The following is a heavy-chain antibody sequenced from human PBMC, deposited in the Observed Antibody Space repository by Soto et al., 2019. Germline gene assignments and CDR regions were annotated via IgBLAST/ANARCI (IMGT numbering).Heavy chain of an antibody. D-gene: IGHD3-22*01. CDR2: IYHSGST. CDR1: GGSISSGGYS. CDR3: ARDRYYYDSSGYRAEYFQH. V-gene: IGHV4-30-2*01. Sequence: LSLTCAVSGGSISSGGYSWSWIRQPPGKGLEWIGYIYHSGSTYYNPSLKSRVTISVDRSKNQFSLKLSSVTAADTAVYYCARDRYYYDSSGYRAEYFQHWGQGTLVTVSS. J-gene: IGHJ1*01.